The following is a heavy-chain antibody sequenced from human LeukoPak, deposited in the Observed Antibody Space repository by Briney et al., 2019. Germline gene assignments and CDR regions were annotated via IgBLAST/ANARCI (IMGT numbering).Heavy chain of an antibody. CDR2: IYPADSGI. Sequence: GESLKISCKGSGYSINNYWIGWLRQMPGKGLEWMGIIYPADSGIRYSPSFQGQVTISADKSISTAYLQWSSLKASDTAMYYCARQEYCSGGSCYTWFDPWGQGTLVTVSS. V-gene: IGHV5-51*01. J-gene: IGHJ5*02. D-gene: IGHD2-15*01. CDR1: GYSINNYW. CDR3: ARQEYCSGGSCYTWFDP.